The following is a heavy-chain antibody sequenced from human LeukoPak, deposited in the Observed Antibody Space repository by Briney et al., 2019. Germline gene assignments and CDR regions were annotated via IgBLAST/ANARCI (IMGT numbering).Heavy chain of an antibody. J-gene: IGHJ5*02. D-gene: IGHD2-2*01. Sequence: PGGSLRLSCAVSGFTVSSNYMSWVRQAPGKGLEWVSVIYSGGSTYYADSVKGRFTVSRDNAKNSLYLQMNSLRAEDTAVYFCAGGGWGTTDNWLDPWGQGTLVIVSS. CDR2: IYSGGST. CDR1: GFTVSSNY. CDR3: AGGGWGTTDNWLDP. V-gene: IGHV3-66*01.